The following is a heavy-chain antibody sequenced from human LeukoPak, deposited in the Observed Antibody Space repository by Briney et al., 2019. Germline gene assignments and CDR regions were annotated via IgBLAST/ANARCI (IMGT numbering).Heavy chain of an antibody. V-gene: IGHV3-48*03. J-gene: IGHJ4*02. D-gene: IGHD2-2*01. CDR2: IRSSGSTT. Sequence: GGSLRLSCAASGFTFSSYEMNWVRQAPGKGLEWVSYIRSSGSTTYYADSVKGRFTISRDNSKNTLYLQMNSLRAEDTAVYYCATQAALPTYCSSTSCLPYYFDYWGQGTLVTVSS. CDR1: GFTFSSYE. CDR3: ATQAALPTYCSSTSCLPYYFDY.